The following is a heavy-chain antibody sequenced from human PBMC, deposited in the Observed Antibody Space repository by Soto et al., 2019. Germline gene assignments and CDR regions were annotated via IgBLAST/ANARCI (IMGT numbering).Heavy chain of an antibody. V-gene: IGHV3-33*01. CDR3: ARDGDNRGASYYYYGMDV. D-gene: IGHD3-10*01. CDR2: IWYDGSNK. Sequence: PGGSLRLSCAASGFTFSSYGMHWVRQAPGKGLEWVAVIWYDGSNKYYADSVKGRFTISRDNSKNTLYLQMNSLRAEDTAVYYCARDGDNRGASYYYYGMDVWGQGTTVTVSS. CDR1: GFTFSSYG. J-gene: IGHJ6*02.